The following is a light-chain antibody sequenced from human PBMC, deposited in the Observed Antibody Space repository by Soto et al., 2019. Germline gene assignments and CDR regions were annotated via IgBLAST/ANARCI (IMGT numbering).Light chain of an antibody. CDR1: QSLLRSNGYNY. CDR3: MQALQTPLST. Sequence: IVMTQSPLSLPVTPGEPVSISCSSSQSLLRSNGYNYLDWYLQKPGQSPQLVIYLGSNRASGVPDRFSGSGSGTDFTLKISRVQAEDVGVYYCMQALQTPLSTFGQGTKVDIK. CDR2: LGS. J-gene: IGKJ2*01. V-gene: IGKV2-28*01.